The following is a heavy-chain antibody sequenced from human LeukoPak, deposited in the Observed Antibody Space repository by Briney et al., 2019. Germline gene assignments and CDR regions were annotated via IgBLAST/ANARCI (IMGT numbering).Heavy chain of an antibody. V-gene: IGHV3-21*01. CDR1: GFTFSTYS. CDR3: ARGGLYWHI. CDR2: ISGSSSFI. J-gene: IGHJ3*02. Sequence: GGSLRLSCAASGFTFSTYSMNWVRQAPGKGLEWVSSISGSSSFIYYADSVKGRFTISRDNAKNSLYLQMDSLRAEDTALYYCARGGLYWHIWGQGTMVTVSS. D-gene: IGHD3-16*01.